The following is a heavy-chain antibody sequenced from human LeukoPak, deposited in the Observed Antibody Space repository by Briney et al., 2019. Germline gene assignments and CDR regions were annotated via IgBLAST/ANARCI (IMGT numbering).Heavy chain of an antibody. CDR1: GGTFSSYA. V-gene: IGHV1-69*13. D-gene: IGHD2-21*02. J-gene: IGHJ4*02. Sequence: SVKVSCKASGGTFSSYAISWVRQAPGQGLEWMGGIIPIFGTANYAQKFQGRVTITADESTSTAYMELSSLRSEDTAVYYCARGRGRFVVVTAHDYWGQGTLVTVSS. CDR2: IIPIFGTA. CDR3: ARGRGRFVVVTAHDY.